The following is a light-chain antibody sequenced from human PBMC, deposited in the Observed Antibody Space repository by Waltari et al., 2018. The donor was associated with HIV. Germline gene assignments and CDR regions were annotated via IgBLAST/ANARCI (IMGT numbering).Light chain of an antibody. J-gene: IGLJ2*01. CDR1: SSNIGSKY. Sequence: QSVLTQPPSASGTPGQRVTISCSGSSSNIGSKYVYWYQQLPGTAPKLLIYRNNQRPSGVPDRFSGSTSGTSASLAISGLGSEDEADYYCAAWDDSLSGVVFGGGTKLTVL. V-gene: IGLV1-47*01. CDR2: RNN. CDR3: AAWDDSLSGVV.